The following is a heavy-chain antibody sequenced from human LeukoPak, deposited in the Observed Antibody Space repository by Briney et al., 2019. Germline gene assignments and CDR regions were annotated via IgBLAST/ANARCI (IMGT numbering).Heavy chain of an antibody. V-gene: IGHV4-34*01. D-gene: IGHD6-13*01. J-gene: IGHJ4*02. CDR3: ARGYSSSWYKGDY. Sequence: SETLSLTCAVYGGSFSGYYWSWIRQPPGKGLEWIGEINHSGSTNYNPSLKSRVTISVGTSKNQFSLKLSSVTAADTAVYYCARGYSSSWYKGDYWGQGTLVTVSS. CDR2: INHSGST. CDR1: GGSFSGYY.